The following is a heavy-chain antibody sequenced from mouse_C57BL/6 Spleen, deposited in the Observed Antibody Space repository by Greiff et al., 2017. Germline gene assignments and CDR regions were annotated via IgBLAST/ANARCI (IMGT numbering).Heavy chain of an antibody. D-gene: IGHD2-1*01. Sequence: QVQLKESGAELVKPGASVKISCKASGYAFSSYWMNWVKQRPGKGLEWIGQIYPGDGDTNYNGKFKGKATLTADKSSSTAYMQLSSLTSEDSAVYFCARSSYGNYENYFDYWGQGTTLTVSS. CDR1: GYAFSSYW. CDR2: IYPGDGDT. J-gene: IGHJ2*01. V-gene: IGHV1-80*01. CDR3: ARSSYGNYENYFDY.